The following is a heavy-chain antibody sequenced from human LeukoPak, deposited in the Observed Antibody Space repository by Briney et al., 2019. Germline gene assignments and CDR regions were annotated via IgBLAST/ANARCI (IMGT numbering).Heavy chain of an antibody. Sequence: SETLSLTCTVSGGSISSSSYYWGWIRQPPGKGLEWIGSIYYSGSTYYNPSLKSRVTISVDTSKNQFSLKLSSVTAADTAVYYCARGTHCSSTSCSEAFDIWGQGTMVTVSS. V-gene: IGHV4-39*07. D-gene: IGHD2-2*01. J-gene: IGHJ3*02. CDR2: IYYSGST. CDR1: GGSISSSSYY. CDR3: ARGTHCSSTSCSEAFDI.